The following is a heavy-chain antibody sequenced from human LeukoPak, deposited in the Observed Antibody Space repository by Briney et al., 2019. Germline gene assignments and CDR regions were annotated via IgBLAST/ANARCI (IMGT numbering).Heavy chain of an antibody. V-gene: IGHV4-4*07. D-gene: IGHD3-9*01. CDR2: VFSRGTT. CDR1: GGSIKSFY. CDR3: ARGRYDNLTGHLARLDV. J-gene: IGHJ6*02. Sequence: SETLSLTCAVSGGSIKSFYWSWIRQPAGKGLEWVGRVFSRGTTNYNPSLKSRVTVSLDTSKNQFSLKLSSVTAADTAVYYCARGRYDNLTGHLARLDVWGQGTTVIVSS.